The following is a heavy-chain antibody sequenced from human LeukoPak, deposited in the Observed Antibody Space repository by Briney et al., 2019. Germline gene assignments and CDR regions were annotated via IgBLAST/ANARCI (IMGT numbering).Heavy chain of an antibody. CDR2: IYHSGST. CDR1: GYSINSGYY. V-gene: IGHV4-38-2*01. Sequence: KSSETLSLTCAVSGYSINSGYYWGWIRQPPGKGLEWIGSIYHSGSTYYNPSLKSRVTISVDTSKNQFSLKLSSVTAADTAVYYCASVYNWNDVVAFDIWGQGTMVTVSS. D-gene: IGHD1-1*01. J-gene: IGHJ3*02. CDR3: ASVYNWNDVVAFDI.